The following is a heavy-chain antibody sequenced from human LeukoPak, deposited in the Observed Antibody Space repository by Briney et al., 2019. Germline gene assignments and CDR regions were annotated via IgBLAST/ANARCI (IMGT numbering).Heavy chain of an antibody. CDR3: ARDPRGGVGVYFDS. Sequence: GGALRLSCAGSGFTFSSYEMNWVRQAPWRGVEWVSNISSRGSNTYYADSVKGRFTISRDNAKNSLYLQMNSLRAEDTAIYFCARDPRGGVGVYFDSWGQGTLVTVSS. J-gene: IGHJ4*02. D-gene: IGHD1-26*01. CDR2: ISSRGSNT. V-gene: IGHV3-48*03. CDR1: GFTFSSYE.